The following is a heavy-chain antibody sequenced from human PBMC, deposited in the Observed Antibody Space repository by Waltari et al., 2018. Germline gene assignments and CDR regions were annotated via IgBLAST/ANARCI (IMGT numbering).Heavy chain of an antibody. CDR3: AREKRRAFDY. CDR2: IIPILGIA. V-gene: IGHV1-69*10. CDR1: GGTVRSYA. J-gene: IGHJ4*02. Sequence: QLQLVQSGAEVKKTRSSVKFSRQDSGGTVRSYAISWVRQSPGHGLEWMGGIIPILGIANYAQKFQGRVTITADKSTSTAYMELSSLRSEDTAVYYCAREKRRAFDYWGQGTLVTVSS.